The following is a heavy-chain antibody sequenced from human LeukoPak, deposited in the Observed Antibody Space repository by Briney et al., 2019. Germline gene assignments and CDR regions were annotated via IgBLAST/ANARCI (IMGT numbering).Heavy chain of an antibody. D-gene: IGHD3-3*01. Sequence: PGGSLRLSCAASGLTFSSHWMHWVRQAPGKGLVWVSRITNDGSSTTYADSVKGRFTISRDNSKNTLYLQMNSLRAEDTAVYYCARDGNDFWSGYQSANWFDPWGQGTLVTVSS. V-gene: IGHV3-74*01. J-gene: IGHJ5*02. CDR2: ITNDGSST. CDR1: GLTFSSHW. CDR3: ARDGNDFWSGYQSANWFDP.